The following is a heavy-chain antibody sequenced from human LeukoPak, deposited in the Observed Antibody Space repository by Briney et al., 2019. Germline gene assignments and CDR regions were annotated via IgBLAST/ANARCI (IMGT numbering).Heavy chain of an antibody. CDR2: ISGSGGST. Sequence: GGSLRLSCPASGFTFSRYAMSWVRQAPGKGLEWVSAISGSGGSTYYADSVKGRFTISRDNSKNKLYLQLNSLIADDTTVCYCAKELYSSGYSFFLDYGGGGTLVTVSS. V-gene: IGHV3-23*01. J-gene: IGHJ4*02. D-gene: IGHD3-22*01. CDR1: GFTFSRYA. CDR3: AKELYSSGYSFFLDY.